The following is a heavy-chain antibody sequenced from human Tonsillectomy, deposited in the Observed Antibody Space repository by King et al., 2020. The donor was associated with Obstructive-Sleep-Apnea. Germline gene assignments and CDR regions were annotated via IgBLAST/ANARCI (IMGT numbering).Heavy chain of an antibody. Sequence: QLVQSGAEVKKPGSSVKVSCKASGGTFSSYAISWVRQAPGQGLEWMGGIIPIFGTANYAQKVPGRCTVTAAESTSTAYMELGSLRSEETAVYYCARATHYEPWYFDYWGQGTLVTVSS. D-gene: IGHD3-3*01. CDR2: IIPIFGTA. CDR3: ARATHYEPWYFDY. CDR1: GGTFSSYA. V-gene: IGHV1-69*12. J-gene: IGHJ4*02.